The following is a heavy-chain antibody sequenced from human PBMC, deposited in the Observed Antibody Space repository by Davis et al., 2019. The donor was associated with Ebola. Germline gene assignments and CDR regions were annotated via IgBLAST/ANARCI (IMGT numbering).Heavy chain of an antibody. CDR3: ARDVGATGDY. Sequence: ASVKVSCKASGCTFSSYAISWVRQAPGQGHEWMGWVSRYNGNTNYAQKLQGRVTMTTDTSTSTAYMELSSLRSEDKAVYYCARDVGATGDYCGQGTLVTVSS. CDR2: VSRYNGNT. D-gene: IGHD1-26*01. V-gene: IGHV1-18*01. CDR1: GCTFSSYA. J-gene: IGHJ4*02.